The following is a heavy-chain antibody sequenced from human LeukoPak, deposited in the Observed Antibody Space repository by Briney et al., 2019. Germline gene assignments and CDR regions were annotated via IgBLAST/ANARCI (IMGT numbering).Heavy chain of an antibody. CDR2: IYTSGST. J-gene: IGHJ4*02. CDR1: GGSISSYY. D-gene: IGHD6-13*01. CDR3: ARGHNSLAAQVDY. Sequence: SETLSLTCTVSGGSISSYYWSWIRQPPGKGLEWIGYIYTSGSTNYNPSLKSRVTISVDTSKNQFSLKLSSVTAADTAVYYCARGHNSLAAQVDYWGQGTLVTVSS. V-gene: IGHV4-4*09.